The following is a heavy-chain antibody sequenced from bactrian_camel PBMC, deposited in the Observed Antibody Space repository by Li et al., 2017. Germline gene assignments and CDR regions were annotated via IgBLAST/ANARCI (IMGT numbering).Heavy chain of an antibody. J-gene: IGHJ6*01. V-gene: IGHV3S6*01. CDR3: AADHISTGYELCGGETFGY. CDR2: IYSDGSDT. D-gene: IGHD6*01. CDR1: GFTFSSYW. Sequence: QVQLVESGGGLVQPGGSLRLSCAASGFTFSSYWMYWVRQAPGKGLEWVSSIYSDGSDTYYADSVKGRFTISQDNAKNTVYLQMNSPKPEDTAVYYCAADHISTGYELCGGETFGYWGKGTQVTVS.